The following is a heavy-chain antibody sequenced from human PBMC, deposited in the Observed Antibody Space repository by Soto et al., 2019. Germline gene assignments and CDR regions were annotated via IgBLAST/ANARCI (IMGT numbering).Heavy chain of an antibody. V-gene: IGHV3-23*01. J-gene: IGHJ1*01. Sequence: GGSLRLSCAASGFTFSSYAMSWVRQAPGKGLEWVSAISGSGGSTYYADSVKGRFTISRDNSKNTLYLQMNSLRAEDTAVYYCAKQIVVVPAAISGPFFQHWGQGTLVTVSS. CDR2: ISGSGGST. D-gene: IGHD2-2*01. CDR3: AKQIVVVPAAISGPFFQH. CDR1: GFTFSSYA.